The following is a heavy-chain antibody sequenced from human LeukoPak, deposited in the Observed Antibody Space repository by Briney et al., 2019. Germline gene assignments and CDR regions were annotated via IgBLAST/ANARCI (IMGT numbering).Heavy chain of an antibody. D-gene: IGHD3-10*01. V-gene: IGHV3-21*01. CDR1: GFTFSSYS. Sequence: GGSLRLSCAASGFTFSSYSMNWVRQAPGKGLEWVSSISSSSSYIYYADSVKGRFTISRDNAKNSLYLQMNSLRAEDTAVYYCARDHGGGPSAFDIWGQGTMVTVCS. CDR3: ARDHGGGPSAFDI. J-gene: IGHJ3*02. CDR2: ISSSSSYI.